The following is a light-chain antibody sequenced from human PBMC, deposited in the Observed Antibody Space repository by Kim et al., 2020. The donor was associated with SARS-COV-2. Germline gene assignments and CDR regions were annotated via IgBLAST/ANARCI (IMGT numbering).Light chain of an antibody. V-gene: IGLV3-19*01. CDR2: GKN. J-gene: IGLJ2*01. Sequence: SSELTQDPAVSVALGQTVRLTCQGDSLRKYYASWYQQKPGQAPVLLISGKNNRPSGIPDRFSGSSSGNTASLTIAGAQAEDEADYYCNSRDTSNFVIFGGGTKVTVL. CDR3: NSRDTSNFVI. CDR1: SLRKYY.